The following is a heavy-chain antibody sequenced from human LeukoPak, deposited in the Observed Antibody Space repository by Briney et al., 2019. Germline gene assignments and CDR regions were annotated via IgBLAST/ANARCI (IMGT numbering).Heavy chain of an antibody. CDR1: GGSLSSGDYY. J-gene: IGHJ4*02. CDR2: IYYSGST. V-gene: IGHV4-30-4*08. D-gene: IGHD3-22*01. CDR3: ARDTMRMPLEY. Sequence: PPETLSLTCTVSGGSLSSGDYYWSWIRQPPGKGLEWIGYIYYSGSTYYNPSLKSRVTISVDTSRNQFSLRLSSVTAADTAVYYCARDTMRMPLEYWGQGTLVTVSS.